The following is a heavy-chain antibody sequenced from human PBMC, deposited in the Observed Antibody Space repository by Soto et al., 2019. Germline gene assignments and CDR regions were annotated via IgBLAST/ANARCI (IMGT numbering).Heavy chain of an antibody. D-gene: IGHD6-13*01. V-gene: IGHV3-7*01. CDR1: GFTFSSYW. J-gene: IGHJ4*02. Sequence: EVQLVESGGGLVQPGGSLRLSCAASGFTFSSYWMSWVRQAPGKGLEWVANIKQDGSEKYYVDSVKGRFTISRDNAKNSLYLQMNGLRAEDTAVYYWAREGSSSWYWGANYFDYWGQGTLVTVSS. CDR2: IKQDGSEK. CDR3: AREGSSSWYWGANYFDY.